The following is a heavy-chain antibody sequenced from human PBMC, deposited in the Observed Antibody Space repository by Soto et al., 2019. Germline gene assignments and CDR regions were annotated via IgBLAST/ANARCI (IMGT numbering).Heavy chain of an antibody. CDR3: ARAGGDYYYGMDV. V-gene: IGHV3-74*01. J-gene: IGHJ6*02. CDR2: INSDGSST. CDR1: GFTFSSYW. D-gene: IGHD1-26*01. Sequence: GGSLRLSCAASGFTFSSYWMHWVRQAPGKGLVWVSRINSDGSSTSYADSVKGRFTISRDNAKNTLYLQMNSLRAEDTAVYYCARAGGDYYYGMDVWGRGTTVTVSS.